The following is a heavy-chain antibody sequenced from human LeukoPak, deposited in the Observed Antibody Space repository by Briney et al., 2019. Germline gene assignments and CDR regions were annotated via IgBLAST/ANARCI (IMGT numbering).Heavy chain of an antibody. CDR2: INPNNGDT. V-gene: IGHV1-2*02. Sequence: GASAKVPCKSSGYTFTGYYMHGVRQAPGQGLEWMGWINPNNGDTKFAQNFQGRVTLTRDMSITTAYMEINRLRSDDTAVYYCARDQIAAPDHFDYWGQGTVVIVST. D-gene: IGHD6-6*01. CDR1: GYTFTGYY. J-gene: IGHJ4*02. CDR3: ARDQIAAPDHFDY.